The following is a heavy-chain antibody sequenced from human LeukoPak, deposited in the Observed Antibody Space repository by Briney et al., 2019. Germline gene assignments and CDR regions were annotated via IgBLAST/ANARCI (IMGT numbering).Heavy chain of an antibody. CDR2: ISYDGSNK. V-gene: IGHV3-30-3*01. J-gene: IGHJ4*02. D-gene: IGHD2-21*02. CDR1: GFTFSSYA. CDR3: VRDRLGDRPSFFDY. Sequence: PGGSLRLSCAASGFTFSSYAMHWVRQAPGKGLEWVAVISYDGSNKYYADSVKGRFTISRDNSKNTLYLQMNSLRAEDTAVYYCVRDRLGDRPSFFDYWGQGTLVTVSS.